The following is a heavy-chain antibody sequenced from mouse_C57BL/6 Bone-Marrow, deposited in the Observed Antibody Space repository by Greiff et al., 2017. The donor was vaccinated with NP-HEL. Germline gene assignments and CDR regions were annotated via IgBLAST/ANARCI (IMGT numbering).Heavy chain of an antibody. D-gene: IGHD1-1*01. J-gene: IGHJ1*03. CDR3: ARRDYGSSYYWYFDV. CDR1: DSEVFPIAY. V-gene: IGHV15-2*01. CDR2: ILPSIGRT. Sequence: QVQLQQSGSELRSPGSSVKLSCKDFDSEVFPIAYMRWVRQKPGHGFEWIGGILPSIGRTIYGEKFEDKATLDADTLSNTAYLELNSLTSEDSAIYYCARRDYGSSYYWYFDVWGTGTTVTVSS.